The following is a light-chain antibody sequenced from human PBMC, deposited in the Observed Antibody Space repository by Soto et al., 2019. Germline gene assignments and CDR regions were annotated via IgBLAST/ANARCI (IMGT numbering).Light chain of an antibody. CDR2: EDN. V-gene: IGLV6-57*04. J-gene: IGLJ3*02. Sequence: LTQPHSVSESPGKTVTISCTRSSGSIASTYVQWFQQRPGSAPTIVIYEDNQRPSGVPDRFSGSIDRSSNSASLTISGLKTDDEADYYCQSYDITNVVFGGGTKLTVL. CDR3: QSYDITNVV. CDR1: SGSIASTY.